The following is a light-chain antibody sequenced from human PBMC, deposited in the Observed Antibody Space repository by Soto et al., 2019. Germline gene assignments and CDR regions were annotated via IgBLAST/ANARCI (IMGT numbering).Light chain of an antibody. V-gene: IGLV2-14*01. J-gene: IGLJ1*01. CDR3: FSHRRGDSHV. CDR1: SRDVGGYNY. Sequence: QSALTQPASVSGSPGQSITISCTGTSRDVGGYNYVSWYQQYPGKAPKLMIYGVTNRPSGVSNRFSGSKTGNTASLTISGLQAEDEPYYYCFSHRRGDSHVFGTGTKVTVL. CDR2: GVT.